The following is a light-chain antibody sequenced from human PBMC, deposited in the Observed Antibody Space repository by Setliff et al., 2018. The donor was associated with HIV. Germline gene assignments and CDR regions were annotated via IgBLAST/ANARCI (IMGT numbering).Light chain of an antibody. J-gene: IGLJ1*01. CDR3: QVWDSSSDHDV. Sequence: SYELTQPPSVSVAPGKTARITCGGNNIGSKSVHWYQQKPGQAPVLVINYDSDRPSGIPERFSGSNSGNTATLTISRVEAGDEADYYCQVWDSSSDHDVFGTGTKVTVL. CDR2: YDS. V-gene: IGLV3-21*04. CDR1: NIGSKS.